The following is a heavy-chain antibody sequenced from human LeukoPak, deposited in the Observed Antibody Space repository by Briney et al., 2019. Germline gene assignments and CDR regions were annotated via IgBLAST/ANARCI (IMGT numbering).Heavy chain of an antibody. CDR1: GFTVRSDS. V-gene: IGHV3-21*01. J-gene: IGHJ4*02. CDR3: ARGLRYFDWFLDY. CDR2: ISSSSSYI. Sequence: GGSLRLSCAASGFTVRSDSRNGVRQAPGKGLEWVSSISSSSSYIYYADSVKGRFTISRDNAKNSLYLQMNSLRAEDTAVYYCARGLRYFDWFLDYWGQGTLVTVSS. D-gene: IGHD3-9*01.